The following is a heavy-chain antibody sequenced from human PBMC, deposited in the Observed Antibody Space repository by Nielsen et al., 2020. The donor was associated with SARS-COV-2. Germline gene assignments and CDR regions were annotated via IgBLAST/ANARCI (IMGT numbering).Heavy chain of an antibody. D-gene: IGHD6-25*01. J-gene: IGHJ4*02. CDR1: GFTFSSYG. CDR2: ISNDESKI. CDR3: TSETAT. Sequence: GGSLRLSCAASGFTFSSYGMHWVRQAPGKGLEWVALISNDESKIYYSDSVKGRFTISRDNSNKSLYLQMNSLRPEDTAVYYCTSETATWGQGTPVTVSS. V-gene: IGHV3-30*03.